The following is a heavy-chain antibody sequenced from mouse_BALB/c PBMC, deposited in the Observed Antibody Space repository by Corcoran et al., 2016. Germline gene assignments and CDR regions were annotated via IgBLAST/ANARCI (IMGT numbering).Heavy chain of an antibody. V-gene: IGHV1-77*01. J-gene: IGHJ3*01. CDR2: IYPGSGST. CDR3: ARGDYGSCFAY. CDR1: GYTFTDYD. D-gene: IGHD1-1*01. Sequence: QVQLQQSGPELVKPGSSVKMSCKASGYTFTDYDISWVKQRTGQGLEWIGEIYPGSGSTYYNEKFKGKATLTADKSSNTAYMQLSSLTSEDSAVYFCARGDYGSCFAYWGQGTLVTVSA.